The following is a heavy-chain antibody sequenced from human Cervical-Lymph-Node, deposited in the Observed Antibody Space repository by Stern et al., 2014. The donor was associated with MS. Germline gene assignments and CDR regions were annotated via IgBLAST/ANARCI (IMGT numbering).Heavy chain of an antibody. Sequence: VQLVQSGAEVKKPGESLKISCKGSGYTFTNNWIAWVRQMPGKGLEWIGIIYPDDSDIRSSPSLQGQGTISAENSIGPAYLQWSRLKAADSAVYYWANPPPRRKWDDPNYGMDVWGQGTTVTVSS. D-gene: IGHD1-1*01. J-gene: IGHJ6*02. CDR2: IYPDDSDI. CDR3: ANPPPRRKWDDPNYGMDV. V-gene: IGHV5-51*03. CDR1: GYTFTNNW.